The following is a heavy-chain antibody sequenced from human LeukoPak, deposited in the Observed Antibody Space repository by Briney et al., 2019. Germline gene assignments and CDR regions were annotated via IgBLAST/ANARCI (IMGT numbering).Heavy chain of an antibody. D-gene: IGHD6-19*01. J-gene: IGHJ4*02. V-gene: IGHV1-2*06. CDR2: INPNSGGT. CDR1: GNTFTGYY. Sequence: GASVKVSCKASGNTFTGYYMHWVRQAPGQGLEWMGRINPNSGGTNYAQKFQGRVTMTRDTSISTAYMELSRLRSDDTAVYYCASSLCGWYCFDYWGQGTLVTVSS. CDR3: ASSLCGWYCFDY.